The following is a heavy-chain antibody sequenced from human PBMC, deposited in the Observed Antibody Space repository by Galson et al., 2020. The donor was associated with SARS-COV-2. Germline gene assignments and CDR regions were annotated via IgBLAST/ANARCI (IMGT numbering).Heavy chain of an antibody. J-gene: IGHJ4*02. CDR3: ARDYDSSGYYFEV. CDR1: GGSISSGGYY. V-gene: IGHV4-31*03. Sequence: SQTLSLTCNVSGGSISSGGYYWSWIRQHPGKGLEWIGYIYYSGSTYYNPSLKSRVTISVDTSKNQFSLKLSSVTAADTAVYYCARDYDSSGYYFEVWGQGTLVTVSS. D-gene: IGHD3-22*01. CDR2: IYYSGST.